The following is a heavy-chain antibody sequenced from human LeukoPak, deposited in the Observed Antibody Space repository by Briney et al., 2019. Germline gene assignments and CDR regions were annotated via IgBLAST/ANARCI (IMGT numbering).Heavy chain of an antibody. CDR1: GGTFSSYA. D-gene: IGHD2-2*01. V-gene: IGHV1-69*13. CDR2: IIPIFGTA. J-gene: IGHJ6*02. CDR3: ASVYQHGMDV. Sequence: SVKVSCKASGGTFSSYAISWVRQAPGQGLEWMGGIIPIFGTANYAQKFQGRVTITADESTSTAYMELSSLRSDDTAVYYCASVYQHGMDVWGQGTTVTVSS.